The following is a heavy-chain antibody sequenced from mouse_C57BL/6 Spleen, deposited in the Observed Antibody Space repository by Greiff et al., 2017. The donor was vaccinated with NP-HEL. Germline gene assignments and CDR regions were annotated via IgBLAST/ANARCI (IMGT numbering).Heavy chain of an antibody. V-gene: IGHV1-42*01. CDR1: GYSFTGYY. J-gene: IGHJ3*01. CDR3: ARGQYSAWFAY. CDR2: INPSTGGT. Sequence: VQLQQSGPELVKPGASVKISCKASGYSFTGYYMNWVKQSPEKSLEWIREINPSTGGTTYTQKFKAKATLTVDKSSSTAYMQLKSLTSEDSAVYYCARGQYSAWFAYWGQGTLVTVSA. D-gene: IGHD3-1*01.